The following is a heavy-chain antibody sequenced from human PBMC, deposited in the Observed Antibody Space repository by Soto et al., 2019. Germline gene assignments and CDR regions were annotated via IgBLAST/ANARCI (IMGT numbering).Heavy chain of an antibody. CDR1: GGTFSSYA. D-gene: IGHD1-26*01. V-gene: IGHV1-69*01. Sequence: QVQLVQSGAEVKKPGSSVKVSCKASGGTFSSYAISWVRQAPGQGLEWMGGLIPIFGTANYAQKFQGRVTITADESTSTAYMELSSLRSEDTAVYYCARSTVGAVNYYYYYGMDVWGQGTTVTVSS. J-gene: IGHJ6*02. CDR3: ARSTVGAVNYYYYYGMDV. CDR2: LIPIFGTA.